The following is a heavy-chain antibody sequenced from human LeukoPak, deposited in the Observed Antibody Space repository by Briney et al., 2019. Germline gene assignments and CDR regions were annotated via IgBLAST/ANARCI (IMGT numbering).Heavy chain of an antibody. CDR2: ISSSSSTI. CDR3: ASLLWFGESYYFDY. CDR1: EFTFSTYS. D-gene: IGHD3-10*01. V-gene: IGHV3-48*04. J-gene: IGHJ4*02. Sequence: GGSLRLSCAASEFTFSTYSMNWVRQAPGKGLEWVSYISSSSSTIYYADSVKGRFTISRDNAKNSLYLQMNSLRAEDTAVYYCASLLWFGESYYFDYWGQGTLVIVS.